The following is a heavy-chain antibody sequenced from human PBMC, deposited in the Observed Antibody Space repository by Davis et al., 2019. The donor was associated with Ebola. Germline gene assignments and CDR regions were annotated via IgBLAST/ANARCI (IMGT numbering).Heavy chain of an antibody. V-gene: IGHV3-23*01. D-gene: IGHD4-17*01. CDR3: AISYFLYGDYPGGFDP. CDR2: ISGSGGST. CDR1: GFTFSSYA. J-gene: IGHJ5*02. Sequence: GESLKISCAASGFTFSSYAMSWVRQAPGKGLEWVSAISGSGGSTYYADSVKGRFTISRDNSKNTLYLQMNSLRAEDTAVYYCAISYFLYGDYPGGFDPWGQGTLVTVSS.